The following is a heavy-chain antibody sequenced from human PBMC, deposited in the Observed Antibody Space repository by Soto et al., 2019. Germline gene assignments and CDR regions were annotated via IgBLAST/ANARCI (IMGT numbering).Heavy chain of an antibody. V-gene: IGHV1-69*01. D-gene: IGHD2-8*01. CDR3: ARVPRRMLYGPTRKGMDV. CDR2: IIPAFGTT. Sequence: QVQLVQSGAAVSKPGSSVKVSCKASGGTFCIYAVGWVRQAPGQGLEWMGGIIPAFGTTKNSQKFQDRVDMTADESRTTVDMALRGLRFDDTAVYYCARVPRRMLYGPTRKGMDVWGQGTTLIVSS. J-gene: IGHJ6*02. CDR1: GGTFCIYA.